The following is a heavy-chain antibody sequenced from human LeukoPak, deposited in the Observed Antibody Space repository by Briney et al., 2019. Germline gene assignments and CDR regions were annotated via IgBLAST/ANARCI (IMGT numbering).Heavy chain of an antibody. D-gene: IGHD3-3*01. CDR2: IYSVGTT. Sequence: GGSLRLSCAASGFTVSSNYMTWVRQAPGKGLEWVSIIYSVGTTYYRDSVKGRFTISRDNSKNTLYLQMYSLRAEDTAVYYCARGGVVDYDFWSDYWGQGTLVTVSS. V-gene: IGHV3-53*01. CDR3: ARGGVVDYDFWSDY. J-gene: IGHJ4*02. CDR1: GFTVSSNY.